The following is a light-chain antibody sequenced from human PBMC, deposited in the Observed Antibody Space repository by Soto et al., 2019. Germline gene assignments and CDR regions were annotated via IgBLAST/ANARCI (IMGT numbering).Light chain of an antibody. CDR1: SSDIGGYNY. CDR3: CSYVGATTYV. V-gene: IGLV2-14*01. Sequence: QSALTQPASVSGPPGQSITISCTGTSSDIGGYNYVSWYQHHPGKAPKLIIYEVSNRPSGVSNRFSGSKSGNTASLTISGLQADDEADYYCCSYVGATTYVFGTGTKVTVL. CDR2: EVS. J-gene: IGLJ1*01.